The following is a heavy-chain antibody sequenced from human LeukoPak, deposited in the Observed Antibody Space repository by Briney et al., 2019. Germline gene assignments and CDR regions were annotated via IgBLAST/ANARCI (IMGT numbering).Heavy chain of an antibody. CDR3: AKDWGQVPASISGH. D-gene: IGHD2-2*01. V-gene: IGHV3-23*01. Sequence: PGGSLRLSCAASGFTFSSYAMSWVRQAPGKGLEWVSAISGSGGSTYYADSVKGRFTISRDTSGNTLFLQMNSLRTEDTAVYYCAKDWGQVPASISGHWGQGTLVTVSS. CDR1: GFTFSSYA. CDR2: ISGSGGST. J-gene: IGHJ1*01.